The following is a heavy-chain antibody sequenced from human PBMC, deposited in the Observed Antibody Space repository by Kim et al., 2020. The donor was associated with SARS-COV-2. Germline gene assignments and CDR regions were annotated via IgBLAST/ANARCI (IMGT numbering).Heavy chain of an antibody. CDR3: ARCHYDFWSGHRDYYYYYGMDV. CDR1: GFTFSSYW. CDR2: IKQDGSEK. D-gene: IGHD3-3*01. J-gene: IGHJ6*02. Sequence: GGSLRLSCAASGFTFSSYWMSWVRQAPGKGLEWVANIKQDGSEKYYVDSVKGRFTISRDNAKNSLYLQMNSLRAEDTAVYYCARCHYDFWSGHRDYYYYYGMDVWGQGTTVTVSS. V-gene: IGHV3-7*01.